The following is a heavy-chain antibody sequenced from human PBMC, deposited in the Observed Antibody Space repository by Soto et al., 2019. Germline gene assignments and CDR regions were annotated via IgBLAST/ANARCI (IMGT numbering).Heavy chain of an antibody. D-gene: IGHD4-17*01. CDR2: ISYDGSKK. J-gene: IGHJ3*02. CDR1: GFTFSSYA. CDR3: ARDRTVTTAGGAFDI. V-gene: IGHV3-30-3*01. Sequence: QVQLVESGGGVVQPGRSLRLSCAASGFTFSSYAMHWVRQAPGKGLEWVAVISYDGSKKYYADSVKGRFTISRDNSKNTLYLQMNSLRAEDTAVYYCARDRTVTTAGGAFDIWGQGTMVTVSS.